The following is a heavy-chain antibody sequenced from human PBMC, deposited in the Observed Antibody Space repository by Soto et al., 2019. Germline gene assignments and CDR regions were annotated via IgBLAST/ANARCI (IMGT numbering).Heavy chain of an antibody. J-gene: IGHJ4*02. CDR3: ARGYCNATTCYEGLVY. CDR2: IWDDGSNN. D-gene: IGHD2-2*01. Sequence: LTVTMNGMHWVHKDYGGGLEWVAFIWDDGSNNKYTDSLKGRFTLSRDNSQNTVYLQMNSLRAEDTVVYYCARGYCNATTCYEGLVYWGQGTLVTVSS. V-gene: IGHV3-33*01. CDR1: LTVTMNG.